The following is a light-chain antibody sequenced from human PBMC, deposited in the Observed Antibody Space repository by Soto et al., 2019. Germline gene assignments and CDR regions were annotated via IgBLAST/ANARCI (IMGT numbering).Light chain of an antibody. V-gene: IGKV3-20*01. CDR1: QYINTR. CDR2: GAS. J-gene: IGKJ5*01. CDR3: QQYANSPIT. Sequence: EIVLTQSPATLSSFPGDRVTLSCRASQYINTRLAWYQHRPGQAPRLLIYGASNRATGIPDRLFGSGSGTDFTLTINRLEPEDFAVYYCQQYANSPITFGQGTRLEIK.